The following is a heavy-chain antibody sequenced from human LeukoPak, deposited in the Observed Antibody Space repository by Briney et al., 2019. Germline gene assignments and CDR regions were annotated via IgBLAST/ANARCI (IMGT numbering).Heavy chain of an antibody. CDR3: ARGGTVAPDFDY. CDR2: ISSTSTYI. CDR1: GFTFSNYN. D-gene: IGHD6-19*01. V-gene: IGHV3-21*01. Sequence: GGSLRLSCAPSGFTFSNYNMNWVRQAPGKGLEWVSSISSTSTYIYYADSVKGRFTISRDNAKNSLYLQMNSLRAEDTAIYYCARGGTVAPDFDYWGQGTLVTVSS. J-gene: IGHJ4*02.